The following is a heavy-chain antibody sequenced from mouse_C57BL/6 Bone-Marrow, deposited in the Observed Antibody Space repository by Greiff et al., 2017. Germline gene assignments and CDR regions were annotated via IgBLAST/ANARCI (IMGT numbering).Heavy chain of an antibody. CDR3: ARGGVPLVAY. CDR1: GFSLTSYG. V-gene: IGHV2-2*01. Sequence: VQLQQSGPGLVQPSQSLSITCTVSGFSLTSYGVHWVRQSPGKGLEWLGVIWSGGSTDYNAAFISRLSISKDNSKSQVFFKMNSLQADDTAIYYCARGGVPLVAYWGQGTLVTVSA. J-gene: IGHJ3*01. CDR2: IWSGGST. D-gene: IGHD1-1*02.